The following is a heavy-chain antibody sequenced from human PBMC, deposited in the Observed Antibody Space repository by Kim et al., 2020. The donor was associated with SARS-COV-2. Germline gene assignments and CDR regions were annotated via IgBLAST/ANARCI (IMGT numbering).Heavy chain of an antibody. Sequence: GGSLRLSCTASGFSVSTNYMNWVRQAPGKGLEWVSVIFSGGRTFYADSVKGRFTISRDNSKNTLFLQMYSLRAEDTAVYFCARVSPGYSSNWFHFDYWGQGTLVTVSS. D-gene: IGHD6-13*01. CDR1: GFSVSTNY. CDR2: IFSGGRT. CDR3: ARVSPGYSSNWFHFDY. J-gene: IGHJ4*02. V-gene: IGHV3-66*01.